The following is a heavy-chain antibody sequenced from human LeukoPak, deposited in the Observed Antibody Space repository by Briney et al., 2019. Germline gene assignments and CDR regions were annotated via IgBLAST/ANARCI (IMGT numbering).Heavy chain of an antibody. D-gene: IGHD6-13*01. CDR3: AREGTAAAGPGGYYGMDV. Sequence: GGSLRLSCAASGFTFSSYSMNWVRQAPGKGLEWVSYISSSSSTIYYADSVKGRFTISRDNAKNSLYLQMNSLRAEDTAVYYCAREGTAAAGPGGYYGMDVWGQGTTVTVSS. CDR2: ISSSSSTI. V-gene: IGHV3-48*01. J-gene: IGHJ6*02. CDR1: GFTFSSYS.